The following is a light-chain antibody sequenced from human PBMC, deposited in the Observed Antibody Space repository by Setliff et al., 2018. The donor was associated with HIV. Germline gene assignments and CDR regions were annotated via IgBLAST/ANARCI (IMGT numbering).Light chain of an antibody. CDR1: SSDVGGYNY. Sequence: QSVLAQPASVSGSPGQSITTSCTGTSSDVGGYNYVSWYQQHPGKAPKLMIYDVSNRPSGVSNRFSGSKSGNTASLTISGLQAEDEADYYCSSYTSSSTLVFGTWTKVTVL. CDR3: SSYTSSSTLV. CDR2: DVS. J-gene: IGLJ1*01. V-gene: IGLV2-14*03.